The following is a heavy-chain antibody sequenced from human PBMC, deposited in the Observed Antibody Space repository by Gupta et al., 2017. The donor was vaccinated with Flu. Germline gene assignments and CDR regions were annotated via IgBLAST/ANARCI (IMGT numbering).Heavy chain of an antibody. CDR1: GFTFSTYN. J-gene: IGHJ4*01. CDR2: VTGSSSAM. D-gene: IGHD5-24*01. CDR3: ARRAEMATIIDY. Sequence: EVQLVESGGGLVQPGGSLRLSCTASGFTFSTYNMNWVRQAPGKGREWVLFVTGSSSAMDYVDAVKGRLTISRDNAQKSLYLKLKRMREEDTAMYYFARRAEMATIIDYGGRVTLVTDYS. V-gene: IGHV3-48*02.